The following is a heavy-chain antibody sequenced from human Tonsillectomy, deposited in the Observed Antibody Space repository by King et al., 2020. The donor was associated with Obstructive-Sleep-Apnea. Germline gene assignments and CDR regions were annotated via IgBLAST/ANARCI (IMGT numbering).Heavy chain of an antibody. CDR1: GFTVSSNY. D-gene: IGHD1/OR15-1a*01. CDR3: ARGQTISANLDY. Sequence: VQLVESGGGLVQPGGSLRLSCAASGFTVSSNYMSWVRQAPGKGLGGGAVIYSGGSTYYADSVKGRFTISRHNSKNTLYLQMNSLTAEDTAVYYCARGQTISANLDYWGQGTLVTVSS. V-gene: IGHV3-53*04. CDR2: IYSGGST. J-gene: IGHJ4*02.